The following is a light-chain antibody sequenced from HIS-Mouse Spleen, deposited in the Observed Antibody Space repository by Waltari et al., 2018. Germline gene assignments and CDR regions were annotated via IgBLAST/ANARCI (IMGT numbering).Light chain of an antibody. V-gene: IGLV3-19*01. Sequence: SSELTQDPAVSVALGPTVRSTCQGDSHRSCYERWYQHKPGQAPVLVIYGKNNRPSGIPDRFSGSSSGTMATLTISGAQVEDEADYYCYSTDSSGNHRVFGGGTKLTVL. CDR2: GKN. CDR1: SHRSCY. J-gene: IGLJ2*01. CDR3: YSTDSSGNHRV.